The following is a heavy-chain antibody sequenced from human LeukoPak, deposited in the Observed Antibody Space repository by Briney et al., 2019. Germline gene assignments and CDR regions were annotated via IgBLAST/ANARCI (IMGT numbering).Heavy chain of an antibody. CDR3: ARDLLLWFGELSGDSDY. J-gene: IGHJ4*02. Sequence: GGSLRLSCAASGFTFSSYGMHWVRQAPGKGLEWVAVIWYDGSHKYYADSVKGRFTISRDNSKNTLHLQMNSLRAEDTAVYYCARDLLLWFGELSGDSDYWGQGALVTVSS. CDR1: GFTFSSYG. V-gene: IGHV3-33*01. CDR2: IWYDGSHK. D-gene: IGHD3-10*01.